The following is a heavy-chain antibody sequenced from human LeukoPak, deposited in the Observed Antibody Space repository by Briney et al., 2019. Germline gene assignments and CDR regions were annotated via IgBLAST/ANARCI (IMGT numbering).Heavy chain of an antibody. D-gene: IGHD3-10*01. CDR2: IRSNTYGGTT. V-gene: IGHV3-49*03. Sequence: GGSLRLSCTASGFTLGDYRLSWFRQAPGKGLEWVGFIRSNTYGGTTQYAKSVQGRFTISRDDPKNIAHLQMNSLKTEDTALYYCTRIFGSGIFLPDHWGQGALVTVSS. CDR1: GFTLGDYR. CDR3: TRIFGSGIFLPDH. J-gene: IGHJ4*02.